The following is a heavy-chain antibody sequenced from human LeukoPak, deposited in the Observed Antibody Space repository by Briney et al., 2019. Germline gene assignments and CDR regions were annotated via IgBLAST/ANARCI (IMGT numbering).Heavy chain of an antibody. CDR2: IKQDGSET. Sequence: PGGSLRLSCVASGFTFSTYWMSWVRQVPGKGLEWVGNIKQDGSETYYGDSVKGRFTISRDNAKNSLYLQMSSLTVEDTAVHYCARGTTGLWGQGTLVTVSS. CDR3: ARGTTGL. V-gene: IGHV3-7*03. CDR1: GFTFSTYW. J-gene: IGHJ4*02. D-gene: IGHD1-7*01.